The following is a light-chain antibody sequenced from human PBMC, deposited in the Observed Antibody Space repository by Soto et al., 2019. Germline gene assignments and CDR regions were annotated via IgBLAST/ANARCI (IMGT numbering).Light chain of an antibody. CDR1: SGHSSYA. CDR3: QTWGTVV. CDR2: LNSDGSH. Sequence: QPVLTQSPSASASLGASVKLTCTLSSGHSSYAIAWHQQQPEKGPRYLMKLNSDGSHSKGDGIPDRFSGSSSGAECYLTISSLQSEDEADYYCQTWGTVVFGGGTKLTVL. V-gene: IGLV4-69*01. J-gene: IGLJ2*01.